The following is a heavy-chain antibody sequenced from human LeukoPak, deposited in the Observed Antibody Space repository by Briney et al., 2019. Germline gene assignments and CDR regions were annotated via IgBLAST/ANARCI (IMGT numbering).Heavy chain of an antibody. D-gene: IGHD3-22*01. CDR3: ARLHFPNYYDSSGPPSGAFDI. CDR1: GGSISSGGYY. V-gene: IGHV4-31*03. J-gene: IGHJ3*02. Sequence: SETLSLTCTVSGGSISSGGYYWSWIRQHPGKGLEWIGYIYYSGSTYYNPSLKSRVTISVDTSKNQFSLKLSSVTAADTAMYYCARLHFPNYYDSSGPPSGAFDIWGQGTMVTVSS. CDR2: IYYSGST.